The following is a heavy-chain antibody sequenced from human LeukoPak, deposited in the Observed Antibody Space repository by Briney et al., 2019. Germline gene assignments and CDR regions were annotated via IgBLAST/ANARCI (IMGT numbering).Heavy chain of an antibody. D-gene: IGHD5-12*01. CDR3: ARRGIVATRTFDY. V-gene: IGHV3-21*01. J-gene: IGHJ4*02. CDR2: ISSSSSYI. CDR1: GFTFSSYS. Sequence: GGSLRLSCAASGFTFSSYSMNWVRQAPGKGLGWVSSISSSSSYIYYADSVKGRFTISRDNAKNSLYLQMNSLRAEDTAVYYCARRGIVATRTFDYWGQGTLVTVSS.